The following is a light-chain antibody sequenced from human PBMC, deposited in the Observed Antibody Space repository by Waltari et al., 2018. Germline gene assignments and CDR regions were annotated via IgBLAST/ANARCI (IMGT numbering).Light chain of an antibody. CDR1: SSDVGGYNY. CDR3: CSYAGSITFWV. CDR2: DVT. Sequence: QSALTQPRSVSGSPGQSVTIPCTGTSSDVGGYNYVSCYQHHPGKAPKLIIYDVTKRPSGVPDRFSASKSDNTASLTISGLQAEDEADYYCCSYAGSITFWVFGGGTKLTVL. J-gene: IGLJ3*02. V-gene: IGLV2-11*01.